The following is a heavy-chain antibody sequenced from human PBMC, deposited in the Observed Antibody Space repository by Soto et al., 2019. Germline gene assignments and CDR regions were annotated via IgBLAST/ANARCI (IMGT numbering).Heavy chain of an antibody. V-gene: IGHV4-39*01. D-gene: IGHD6-13*01. Sequence: SDTLSLTCTVSGRSISSSTYYWVWIGQRPGKWLEWIGSIYYSGSTYYNPSLKSRVTISVDTSKNQFSLKLSSVTAADTAVYYCASPFLSSSWYGGYGMDVWGQGTTVT. CDR3: ASPFLSSSWYGGYGMDV. CDR1: GRSISSSTYY. J-gene: IGHJ6*02. CDR2: IYYSGST.